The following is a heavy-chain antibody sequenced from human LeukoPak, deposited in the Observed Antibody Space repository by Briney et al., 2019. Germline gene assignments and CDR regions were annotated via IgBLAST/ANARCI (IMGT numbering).Heavy chain of an antibody. D-gene: IGHD3-10*01. J-gene: IGHJ4*02. CDR2: INHSGST. CDR1: GGSFSGYY. V-gene: IGHV4-34*01. Sequence: PSETLSLTCAVYGGSFSGYYWSWIRQPPGKGLEWIGEINHSGSTYYNPSLKSRVTISVDTSKNQFSLKLSSVTAADTAVYYCARHPGGWFGELSSTKFDYWGQGTLVTVSS. CDR3: ARHPGGWFGELSSTKFDY.